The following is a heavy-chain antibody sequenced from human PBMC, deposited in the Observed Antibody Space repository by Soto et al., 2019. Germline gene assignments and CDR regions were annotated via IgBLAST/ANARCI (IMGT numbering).Heavy chain of an antibody. CDR2: INAGNGNT. Sequence: QVQLVQSGAEVKKPGASVKVSCQASGYTFTSYAMHWVRQAPGQRLEWMGWINAGNGNTKYAQKFQGRATITSDTAANTAYMELSSLRPEDTAVYYCAGVVGRSASAYWFDPWGQGTPVTVPS. D-gene: IGHD2-15*01. J-gene: IGHJ5*02. V-gene: IGHV1-3*01. CDR3: AGVVGRSASAYWFDP. CDR1: GYTFTSYA.